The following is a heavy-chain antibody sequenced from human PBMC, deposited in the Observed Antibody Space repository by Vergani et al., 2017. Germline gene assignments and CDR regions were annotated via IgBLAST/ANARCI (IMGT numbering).Heavy chain of an antibody. J-gene: IGHJ5*02. Sequence: QVQLQQWGAGLLKPSETLSLTCAVYGGSFSGYYWSWIRQPPGKGLEWLGEINHSGSTNYNPSLKSRVTISVDTSKNQFPLKLSSVTAADAAVYYCARRRSQLGVNWFDPWGQGTLVTVSS. CDR3: ARRRSQLGVNWFDP. CDR1: GGSFSGYY. CDR2: INHSGST. V-gene: IGHV4-34*01. D-gene: IGHD1-1*01.